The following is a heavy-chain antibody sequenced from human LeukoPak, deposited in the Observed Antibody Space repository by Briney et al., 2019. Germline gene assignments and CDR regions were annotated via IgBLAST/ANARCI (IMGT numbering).Heavy chain of an antibody. CDR2: ISSSSSYI. CDR1: GFTFSSYS. V-gene: IGHV3-21*01. CDR3: ASPGVLGTHYFDY. Sequence: GGSLRLSCAASGFTFSSYSMNWVRQAPGKGLEWVSSISSSSSYIYYADSVKGRFTISRDNAKNSLYLQMNSLRAEDTAVYYCASPGVLGTHYFDYWGQGTLVAVSS. D-gene: IGHD1-1*01. J-gene: IGHJ4*02.